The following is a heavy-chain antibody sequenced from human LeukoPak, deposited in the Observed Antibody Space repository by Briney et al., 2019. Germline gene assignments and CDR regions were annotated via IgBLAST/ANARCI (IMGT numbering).Heavy chain of an antibody. J-gene: IGHJ4*02. D-gene: IGHD2-21*02. CDR1: GYTFTGYY. V-gene: IGHV1-2*02. CDR2: INPNSGGT. Sequence: ASVKVSCKASGYTFTGYYMHWVRQAPGQGLEWMGWINPNSGGTNYAQKFQGRVTMTRDTSISTAYMELSRLRSDDTAVYCCAGHPNLAYCGGDCYSGFDYWGQGTLVTVSS. CDR3: AGHPNLAYCGGDCYSGFDY.